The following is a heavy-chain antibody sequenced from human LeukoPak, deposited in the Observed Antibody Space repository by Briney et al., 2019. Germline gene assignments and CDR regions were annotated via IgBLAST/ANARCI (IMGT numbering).Heavy chain of an antibody. Sequence: PSETLSLTCTVSGYSISSGYYWGWIRQPPGKGLEWIGSIYHSGSTYYNPSLKSRVTISVDTSKNQFSLKLNSLTAADTAVYYCASGITGTTYAFDIWGQGTMVTVSS. V-gene: IGHV4-38-2*02. D-gene: IGHD1-20*01. CDR2: IYHSGST. CDR3: ASGITGTTYAFDI. CDR1: GYSISSGYY. J-gene: IGHJ3*02.